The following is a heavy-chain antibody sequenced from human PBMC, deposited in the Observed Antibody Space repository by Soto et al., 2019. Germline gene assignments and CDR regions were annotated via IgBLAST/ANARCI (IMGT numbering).Heavy chain of an antibody. D-gene: IGHD5-18*01. CDR3: ARVREDTAMVDY. Sequence: SETLSLTCAVYGGSFSGYYWSWIRQPPGKGLEWIGEINHSGSTNYNPSLKSRVTISVDTSKNQFSLKLSSVTAADTAVYYCARVREDTAMVDYWGQGTLVTVSS. J-gene: IGHJ4*02. CDR2: INHSGST. CDR1: GGSFSGYY. V-gene: IGHV4-34*01.